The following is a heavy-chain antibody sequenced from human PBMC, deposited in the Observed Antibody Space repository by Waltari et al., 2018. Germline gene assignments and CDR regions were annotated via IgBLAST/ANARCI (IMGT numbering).Heavy chain of an antibody. CDR1: GFTFSRFG. Sequence: QVQLVESGGGVVQPGRSLRLSCAASGFTFSRFGMNWVRQAPGKGLEWVAVIWHDGSNEYYVDSVKGRFTISRDNSKNTLYLQMNSLRAEDSAVYYCASQSTTLFDYWGQGTLVTVSS. CDR3: ASQSTTLFDY. CDR2: IWHDGSNE. J-gene: IGHJ4*02. V-gene: IGHV3-33*01. D-gene: IGHD2-15*01.